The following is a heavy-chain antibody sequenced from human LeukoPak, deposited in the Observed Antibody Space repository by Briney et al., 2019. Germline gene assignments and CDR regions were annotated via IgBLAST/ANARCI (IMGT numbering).Heavy chain of an antibody. CDR2: INPNSGGT. CDR1: GYTFTGYC. J-gene: IGHJ5*02. D-gene: IGHD2-15*01. Sequence: APVKVSCKASGYTFTGYCMHWVRQAPGQGLEWMGWINPNSGGTNYAQKFQGRVTMTRDTSISTAYMELSRLRSDDTAVYYCARLVQGYCSGGSCYSSTRFDPWGQGTLVTVSS. V-gene: IGHV1-2*02. CDR3: ARLVQGYCSGGSCYSSTRFDP.